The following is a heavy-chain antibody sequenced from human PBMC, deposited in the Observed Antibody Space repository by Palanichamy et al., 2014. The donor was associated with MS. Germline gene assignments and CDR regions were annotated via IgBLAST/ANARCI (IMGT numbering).Heavy chain of an antibody. D-gene: IGHD3-22*01. CDR1: GYTFTTYG. CDR2: ISGYNGHT. Sequence: QGQLVQSGAEVKKPGASVKVSCKASGYTFTTYGISWVRQAPGQGLERMGWISGYNGHTNYAQKFQGRVTMTTETATSTAYMELRSLRSDDTAVYFCARDYYHDTSGYSYDAFDIWGQGTMVSVPS. CDR3: ARDYYHDTSGYSYDAFDI. J-gene: IGHJ3*02. V-gene: IGHV1-18*04.